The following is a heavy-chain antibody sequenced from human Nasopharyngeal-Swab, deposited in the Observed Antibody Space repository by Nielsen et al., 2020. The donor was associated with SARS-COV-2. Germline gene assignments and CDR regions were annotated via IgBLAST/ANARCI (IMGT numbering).Heavy chain of an antibody. J-gene: IGHJ4*02. D-gene: IGHD5-18*01. CDR2: IYSDGST. CDR3: ARGYKCGNY. Sequence: GESLKISCAASGFTVSSIYMSWVRQAPGKGLEWVSFIYSDGSTSYTDSVKGRFTISRDNSKNTLYLQMNSLRAEDTAVYYCARGYKCGNYWGQGTLVTVSS. CDR1: GFTVSSIY. V-gene: IGHV3-53*01.